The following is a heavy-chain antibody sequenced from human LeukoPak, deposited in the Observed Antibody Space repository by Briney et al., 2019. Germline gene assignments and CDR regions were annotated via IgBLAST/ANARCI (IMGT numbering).Heavy chain of an antibody. D-gene: IGHD3-16*02. CDR2: INPNSGGT. J-gene: IGHJ3*02. V-gene: IGHV1-2*04. CDR1: GYTFTGYY. Sequence: ASVKVSCTASGYTFTGYYMHWVRQAPGQGLEWMGWINPNSGGTNYAQKLQGWVTMTRDTSISTAYMELSRLRSDDTAVYYCARELMITFGGVIVPRPSDAFDIWGQGTMVTVSS. CDR3: ARELMITFGGVIVPRPSDAFDI.